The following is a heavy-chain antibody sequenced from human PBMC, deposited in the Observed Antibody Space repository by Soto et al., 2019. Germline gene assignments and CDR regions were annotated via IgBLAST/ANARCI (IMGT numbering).Heavy chain of an antibody. CDR1: GGSFSGNY. J-gene: IGHJ4*01. CDR3: ARDKITGLFDY. CDR2: INHSGST. Sequence: SETLSLTCAVYGGSFSGNYLTWIRQPPGTGLEWIGEINHSGSTNYNPSLKSRVTISVDTSKNQFSLRLTSVTAADTAVYYCARDKITGLFDYWGHGTLVTVS. V-gene: IGHV4-34*01. D-gene: IGHD2-8*02.